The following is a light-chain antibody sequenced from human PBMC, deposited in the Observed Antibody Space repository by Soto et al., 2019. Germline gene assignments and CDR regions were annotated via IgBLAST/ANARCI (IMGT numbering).Light chain of an antibody. CDR3: TSYTPTSAYV. CDR2: EVT. Sequence: QSALTQPPSVSGSPGQSVTISCTGTSSDVGSYDRVSWYLQSPGSAPKLMLYEVTNRPSGVPDRFSGSKSGNTASLTISGLQAEDEGDYYCTSYTPTSAYVFGTGTKLTVL. CDR1: SSDVGSYDR. J-gene: IGLJ1*01. V-gene: IGLV2-18*02.